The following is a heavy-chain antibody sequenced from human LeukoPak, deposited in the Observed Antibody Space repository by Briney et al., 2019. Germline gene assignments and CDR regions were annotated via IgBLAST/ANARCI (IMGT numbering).Heavy chain of an antibody. Sequence: TSETLSLTCTVSGGSISSYYWSWIRQPPGKGLEWIGYIYYSGSTNYNPSLKSRVTISVDTSKNQFSLKLSSVTAADTAVYYCARKANYMAEFGYWGQGTLVTVSS. CDR2: IYYSGST. CDR1: GGSISSYY. J-gene: IGHJ4*02. D-gene: IGHD1-7*01. CDR3: ARKANYMAEFGY. V-gene: IGHV4-59*01.